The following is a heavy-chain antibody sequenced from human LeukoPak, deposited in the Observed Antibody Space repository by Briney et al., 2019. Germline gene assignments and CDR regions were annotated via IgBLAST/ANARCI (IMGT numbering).Heavy chain of an antibody. J-gene: IGHJ6*04. D-gene: IGHD3-10*01. Sequence: QPGRSLRLSCAASGFTFSSYGMRWVRQAPGKGLEWVAVIWYDGSNKYYADSVKGRFTISRDNSKNTLYLQMNSLRAEDTAVYYCARSNLYYYGSGSPFSYGMHVWGKGTTVTVSS. CDR2: IWYDGSNK. V-gene: IGHV3-33*01. CDR1: GFTFSSYG. CDR3: ARSNLYYYGSGSPFSYGMHV.